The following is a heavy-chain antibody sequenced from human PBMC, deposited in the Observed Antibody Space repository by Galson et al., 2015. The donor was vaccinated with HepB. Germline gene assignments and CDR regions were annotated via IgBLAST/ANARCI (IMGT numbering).Heavy chain of an antibody. CDR1: SGSISSGAYY. CDR3: ARGKGAGTSRSWYFDL. Sequence: TLSLTCTVSSGSISSGAYYWTWIRQHPGKSLEWVGYVYFTGHTHYNPSLKSRLNISLDTSKNHFSLSLISVTAADTAVYFCARGKGAGTSRSWYFDLWGRGTLVTVSS. V-gene: IGHV4-31*03. CDR2: VYFTGHT. J-gene: IGHJ2*01. D-gene: IGHD3-10*01.